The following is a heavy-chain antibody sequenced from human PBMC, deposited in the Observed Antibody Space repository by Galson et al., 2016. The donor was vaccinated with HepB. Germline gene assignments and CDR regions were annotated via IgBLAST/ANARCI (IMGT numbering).Heavy chain of an antibody. V-gene: IGHV2-70*01. D-gene: IGHD1-1*01. CDR1: GIPVSPGGRF. Sequence: PALVKPTQTLTLTCTFSGIPVSPGGRFVSWIRQSPGRALEWLALMDVDDAGYSSTSPRAGLTISKGAAKNQVVLRMTNMHPVDTGTYYCARLTGVGYFDYWGQGIAVTVSS. CDR2: MDVDDAG. CDR3: ARLTGVGYFDY. J-gene: IGHJ4*02.